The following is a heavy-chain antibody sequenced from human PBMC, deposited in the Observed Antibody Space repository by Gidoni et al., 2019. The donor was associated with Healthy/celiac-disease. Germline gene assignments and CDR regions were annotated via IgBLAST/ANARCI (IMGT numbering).Heavy chain of an antibody. D-gene: IGHD3-3*01. CDR2: INPNSGGT. CDR3: ARGVTIFGVVIMGAHYYYGMDV. J-gene: IGHJ6*02. V-gene: IGHV1-2*02. Sequence: QVQLVQSGAEVTKPGSSVKVSCKASGYTFTGYYMRWVRQAPGQGLEWMGWINPNSGGTNYAQKFQGRVTMTRDTSISTAYMELSRLRSDDTAVYYCARGVTIFGVVIMGAHYYYGMDVWGQGTTVTVSS. CDR1: GYTFTGYY.